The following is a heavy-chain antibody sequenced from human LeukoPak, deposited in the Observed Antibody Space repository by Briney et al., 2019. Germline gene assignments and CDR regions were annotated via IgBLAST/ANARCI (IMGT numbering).Heavy chain of an antibody. CDR1: GFTFSSYA. CDR2: ISYDGSNK. Sequence: GGSLRLSCAASGFTFSSYAMHWVRQAPGKGLEWVAVISYDGSNKYYADSVKGRFTISRDNSKNTLYLQMNSLRAEDTAVYYCAKDTGLWFGELDFDYWGQGTLVTVSS. CDR3: AKDTGLWFGELDFDY. D-gene: IGHD3-10*01. J-gene: IGHJ4*02. V-gene: IGHV3-30*04.